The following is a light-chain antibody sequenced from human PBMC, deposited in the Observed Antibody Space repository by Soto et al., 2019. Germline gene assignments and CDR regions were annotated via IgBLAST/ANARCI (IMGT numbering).Light chain of an antibody. V-gene: IGKV1-9*01. CDR3: QQYNSYST. CDR2: SAS. J-gene: IGKJ1*01. CDR1: QGISNY. Sequence: IHLTHSPSFLSASVLYRVTITFRASQGISNYLAWYQQKPGKAPKLLIYSASTLQSGVPSRFSGSGSGTEFTLTISSLQPDDFATYYCQQYNSYSTFGQGTKVDIK.